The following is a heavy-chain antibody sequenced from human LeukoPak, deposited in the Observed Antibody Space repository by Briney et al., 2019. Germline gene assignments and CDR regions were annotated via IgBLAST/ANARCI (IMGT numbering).Heavy chain of an antibody. V-gene: IGHV1-8*01. J-gene: IGHJ4*02. CDR2: MNPNSGNT. D-gene: IGHD1-7*01. CDR3: AKDKGRTTAKYYFDY. Sequence: VASVKVSCKASGYTFTSYDINWVRQATGQGLEWMGWMNPNSGNTGYAQKFQGRVTMTRNTSISTAYMELSSLRAEDTAVYYCAKDKGRTTAKYYFDYWGQGTLVTVSS. CDR1: GYTFTSYD.